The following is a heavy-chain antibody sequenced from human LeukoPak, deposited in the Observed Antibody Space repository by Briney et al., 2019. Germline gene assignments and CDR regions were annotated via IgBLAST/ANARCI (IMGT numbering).Heavy chain of an antibody. Sequence: GGSLRLSCAASGFTFSSYAMSWVRQAPGKGREWVSAISGCGWSTYYADSVKGRFTISRDNSKKPLYPQMNSLSREDKAVYFCAKDPDYGDYGDYWGQGTLVTASS. J-gene: IGHJ4*02. CDR3: AKDPDYGDYGDY. CDR2: ISGCGWST. CDR1: GFTFSSYA. V-gene: IGHV3-23*01. D-gene: IGHD4-17*01.